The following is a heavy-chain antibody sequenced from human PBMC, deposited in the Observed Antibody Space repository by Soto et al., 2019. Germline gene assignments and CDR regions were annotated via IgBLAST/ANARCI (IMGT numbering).Heavy chain of an antibody. CDR3: AKDRLAARPYWYIDL. CDR1: GFTFSSYG. CDR2: ISYDGNNK. Sequence: QVQLVESGGGVVQPGRSLRLSCAASGFTFSSYGRHWVRQAPGKGLEWVAVISYDGNNKYHVDSVKGRFTISRDNSKNSLYLQMNSLKAEDTAVYYCAKDRLAARPYWYIDLWGRGTLVTVSS. V-gene: IGHV3-30*18. J-gene: IGHJ2*01. D-gene: IGHD6-6*01.